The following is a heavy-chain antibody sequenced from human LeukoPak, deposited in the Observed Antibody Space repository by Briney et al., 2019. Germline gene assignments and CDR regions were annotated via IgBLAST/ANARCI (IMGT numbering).Heavy chain of an antibody. Sequence: PGGSLRLSCAASGFTFSSYWMHWVRQAPGKGLVWVSVIYSGGSTFSADSVKGRFTISRDNSKNTLYLQMNSLRAEDTAVYYCARDLGYYYDSSGYHGYAFDIWGQGTMVTVSS. CDR3: ARDLGYYYDSSGYHGYAFDI. D-gene: IGHD3-22*01. J-gene: IGHJ3*02. V-gene: IGHV3-53*01. CDR1: GFTFSSYW. CDR2: IYSGGST.